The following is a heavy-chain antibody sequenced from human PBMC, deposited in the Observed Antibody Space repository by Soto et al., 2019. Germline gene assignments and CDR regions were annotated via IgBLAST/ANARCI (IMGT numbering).Heavy chain of an antibody. CDR3: ARDRQQWRDDAFDI. D-gene: IGHD6-19*01. J-gene: IGHJ3*02. Sequence: PGGSLRLSCAASGFTFSSYSMNWVRQAPGKGLEWVSSISSSSSYIYYADSVKGRFTISRDNAKNSLYLQMNSLRAEDTAVYYCARDRQQWRDDAFDIWGQGTMVTVS. CDR2: ISSSSSYI. CDR1: GFTFSSYS. V-gene: IGHV3-21*01.